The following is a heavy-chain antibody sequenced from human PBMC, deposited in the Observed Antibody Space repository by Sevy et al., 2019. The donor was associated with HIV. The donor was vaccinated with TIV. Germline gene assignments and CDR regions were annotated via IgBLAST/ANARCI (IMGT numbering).Heavy chain of an antibody. D-gene: IGHD2-2*03. CDR3: ARDPLLGIARGGARGGY. V-gene: IGHV3-11*01. J-gene: IGHJ4*02. CDR1: GFIFSDYY. CDR2: ISGSGIT. Sequence: GGSLRLSCSGSGFIFSDYYMSWIHQAPGRGLEWVSYISGSGITYYADSLEGRFTISRDNARNSRYLQMNSLRADDTAVYYCARDPLLGIARGGARGGYWGQGTLVTVSS.